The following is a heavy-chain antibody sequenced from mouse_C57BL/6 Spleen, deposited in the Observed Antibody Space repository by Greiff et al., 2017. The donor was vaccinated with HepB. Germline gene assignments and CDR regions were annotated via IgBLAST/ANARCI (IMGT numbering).Heavy chain of an antibody. V-gene: IGHV1-80*01. CDR3: ARKTTVVASYYFDY. J-gene: IGHJ3*01. CDR1: GYAFSSYW. CDR2: IYPGDGDT. D-gene: IGHD1-1*01. Sequence: QVQLQQSGAELVKPGASVKISCKASGYAFSSYWMNWVKQRPGKGLEWIGQIYPGDGDTNYNGKFKGKATLTADKSSSTAYMQLSSLTSEDSAVYFCARKTTVVASYYFDYWGQGTLVTVSA.